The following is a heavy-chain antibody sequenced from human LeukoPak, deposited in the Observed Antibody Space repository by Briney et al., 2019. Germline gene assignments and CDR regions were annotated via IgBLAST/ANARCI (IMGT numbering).Heavy chain of an antibody. Sequence: PGGSLRLSCAASGFTFSSHGMHWVRQAPGKGLEWVAFMPYDGNNKYYADSVKGRFTISRDNSKNTLYLQMNSLRAEDTVVYYCARDHHRRLYDSQARDTFDIWGQGTMVTVSS. CDR2: MPYDGNNK. D-gene: IGHD3-22*01. CDR1: GFTFSSHG. V-gene: IGHV3-30*02. J-gene: IGHJ3*02. CDR3: ARDHHRRLYDSQARDTFDI.